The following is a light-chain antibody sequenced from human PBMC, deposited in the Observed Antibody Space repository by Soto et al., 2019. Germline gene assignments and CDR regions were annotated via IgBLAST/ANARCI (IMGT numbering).Light chain of an antibody. Sequence: EIVLTQSPATLSLPPGERATLSCRASQSVGTYLAWYQQKPGQAPRLLIYDASNRAAGIPARFSGSGSGTDFTLTISSLEPEDFAVYYCQQRNRWPPIFTFGPGTKVDF. CDR3: QQRNRWPPIFT. V-gene: IGKV3-11*01. CDR2: DAS. CDR1: QSVGTY. J-gene: IGKJ3*01.